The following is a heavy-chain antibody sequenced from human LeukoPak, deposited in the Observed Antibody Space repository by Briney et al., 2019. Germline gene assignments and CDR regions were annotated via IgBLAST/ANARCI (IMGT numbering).Heavy chain of an antibody. CDR3: AKDLAYRIAVAGDFDY. CDR1: GFTFSSYG. D-gene: IGHD6-19*01. V-gene: IGHV3-30*02. J-gene: IGHJ4*02. CDR2: IRYDGINE. Sequence: PGGSLRLSCAASGFTFSSYGMHWVRQAPGKGLEWVAFIRYDGINEYYGDSVKGRFTISRDNSKNTLYLQMNSLRAEDTAVYYCAKDLAYRIAVAGDFDYWGQGTLVTVSS.